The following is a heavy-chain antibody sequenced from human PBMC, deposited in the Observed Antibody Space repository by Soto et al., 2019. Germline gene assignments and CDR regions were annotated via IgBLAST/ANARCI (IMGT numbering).Heavy chain of an antibody. V-gene: IGHV4-31*03. Sequence: QVQLQESGPGLVKPSQTLSLTCTVSGGSISSGDYYWSWIRHHPGKGLTWIGYSYSSGSTYYNPSLRSRVTISADTSKNPFSLRLSSVTASATAVYCCVRDYDNATSRNEAFDIRGPGTMVTVSS. J-gene: IGHJ3*02. CDR3: VRDYDNATSRNEAFDI. CDR1: GGSISSGDYY. CDR2: SYSSGST. D-gene: IGHD1-26*01.